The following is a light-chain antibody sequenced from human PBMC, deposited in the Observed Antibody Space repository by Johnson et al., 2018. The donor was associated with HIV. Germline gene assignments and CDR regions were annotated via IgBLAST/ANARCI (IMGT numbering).Light chain of an antibody. CDR2: DNN. CDR1: SSNIGNNY. Sequence: QSVLTQPPSVSAAPGQKVTISCSGSSSNIGNNYVSWYQQVPGTAPKLLIYDNNKRPLGIPDRFSGSKSGTSATLGITGLQTGDEADYYCGTWDSSLSAYVFGTGTKVTVL. J-gene: IGLJ1*01. V-gene: IGLV1-51*01. CDR3: GTWDSSLSAYV.